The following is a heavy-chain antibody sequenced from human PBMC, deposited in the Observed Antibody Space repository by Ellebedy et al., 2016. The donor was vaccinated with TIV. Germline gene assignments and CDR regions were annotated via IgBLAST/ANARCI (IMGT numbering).Heavy chain of an antibody. Sequence: MPSETLSLTCTVSGGSISSYYWSWIRQPPGKGLEWIGEINHSGSTNYNPSLKSRVTISVDTSKNQFSLKLSSVTAADTAVYYCARIGGNGSGSYYRGDDYWGQGTLVTVSS. J-gene: IGHJ4*02. D-gene: IGHD3-10*01. CDR3: ARIGGNGSGSYYRGDDY. CDR2: INHSGST. CDR1: GGSISSYY. V-gene: IGHV4-34*01.